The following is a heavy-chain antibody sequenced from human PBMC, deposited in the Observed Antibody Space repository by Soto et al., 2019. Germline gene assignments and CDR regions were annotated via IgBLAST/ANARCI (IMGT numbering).Heavy chain of an antibody. CDR1: GFTFSSYG. CDR2: ISYDGSNK. CDR3: AKESGYGDYLNWFDP. V-gene: IGHV3-30*18. D-gene: IGHD4-17*01. Sequence: QVQLVESGGGVVQPGRSLRLSCAASGFTFSSYGMHWVRQAPGKGLEWVAVISYDGSNKYYADSVKGRFTISRDNSKNTLYLQMNSLRAEDTAVYCCAKESGYGDYLNWFDPWGQGTLVTVSS. J-gene: IGHJ5*02.